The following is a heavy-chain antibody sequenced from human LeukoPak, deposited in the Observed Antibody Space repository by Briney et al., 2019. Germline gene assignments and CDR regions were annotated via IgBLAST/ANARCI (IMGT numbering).Heavy chain of an antibody. D-gene: IGHD2-8*01. J-gene: IGHJ3*02. CDR3: AKDPEVYAIPTAFDI. V-gene: IGHV3-23*01. CDR1: GFTSSSSA. Sequence: GGSLRLSCAASGFTSSSSAMSWVRQAPGKGLEWISTISGTGGSTYYADSVKGRFTISRDNSKNTLYLQMNSLRTEDTAIYYCAKDPEVYAIPTAFDIWGQGTMVTVSS. CDR2: ISGTGGST.